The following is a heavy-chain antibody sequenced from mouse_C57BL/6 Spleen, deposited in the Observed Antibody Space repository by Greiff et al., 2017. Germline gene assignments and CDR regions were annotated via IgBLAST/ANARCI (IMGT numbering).Heavy chain of an antibody. CDR3: AGGEYGYYNYAWFAY. J-gene: IGHJ3*01. Sequence: QVQLQQSGAELVKPGASVKLSCKASGYTFTSYWMHWVKQRPGRGLEWIGRIHPNSGGTKYNEKFKSKATLTVEKPSSTAYMTLSRLTLEDSAVDYCAGGEYGYYNYAWFAYWGQGTLVTVSA. CDR2: IHPNSGGT. V-gene: IGHV1-72*01. D-gene: IGHD2-10*02. CDR1: GYTFTSYW.